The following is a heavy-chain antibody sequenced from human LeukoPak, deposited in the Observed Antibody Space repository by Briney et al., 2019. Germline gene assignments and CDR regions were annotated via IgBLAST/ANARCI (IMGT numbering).Heavy chain of an antibody. CDR1: GLAVSSNY. J-gene: IGHJ5*02. Sequence: GGSLRLSCAVSGLAVSSNYMSWVRQAPGKGLEWVSVIYSGGNTFYADSVKGRFTISRDNSKNTLYLQMNSLRAEDTAVYYCVRGTYCGGDCYSSWFDPWGQGTLVTVSS. D-gene: IGHD2-21*02. CDR3: VRGTYCGGDCYSSWFDP. V-gene: IGHV3-53*01. CDR2: IYSGGNT.